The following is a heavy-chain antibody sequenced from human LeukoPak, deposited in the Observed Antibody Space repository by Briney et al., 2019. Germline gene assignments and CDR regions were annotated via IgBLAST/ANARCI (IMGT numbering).Heavy chain of an antibody. CDR2: ISGSGGST. CDR3: AKDVAAAAGTRNYFDY. V-gene: IGHV3-23*01. J-gene: IGHJ4*02. D-gene: IGHD6-13*01. Sequence: GGSLRLSCAASGFTFSCYAMSWVRQAPGKGLEWVSAISGSGGSTYYADSVKGRFTISRDNSKNTLYLQMNSLRAEDTAAYYCAKDVAAAAGTRNYFDYWGQGTLVTVSS. CDR1: GFTFSCYA.